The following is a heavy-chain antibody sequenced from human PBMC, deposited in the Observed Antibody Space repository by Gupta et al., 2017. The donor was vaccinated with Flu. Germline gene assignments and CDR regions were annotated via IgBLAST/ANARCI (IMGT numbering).Heavy chain of an antibody. V-gene: IGHV1-46*03. D-gene: IGHD3-22*01. CDR2: INPSGGST. CDR3: ARDLYYYDSSGYYSLVSEYFQH. Sequence: QAPGQGLEWMGIINPSGGSTSYAQKFQGRVTMTRDTSTSTVYMELSSLRSEDTAVYYCARDLYYYDSSGYYSLVSEYFQHWGQGTLVTVSS. J-gene: IGHJ1*01.